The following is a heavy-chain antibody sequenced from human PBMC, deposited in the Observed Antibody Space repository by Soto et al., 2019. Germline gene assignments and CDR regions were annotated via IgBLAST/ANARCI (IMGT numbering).Heavy chain of an antibody. D-gene: IGHD3-10*01. V-gene: IGHV3-30*18. J-gene: IGHJ4*02. Sequence: QVQLVESGGGVVQPGRSLRLSCAASGFTFSSYGMHWVRQAPGKGLEWVAVISYDGSNKYYADSVKGRFTISRDNSKNTLYLQMNSLRAEDTAVYYCAKEGGSWGSGSYQDYWGQGTLVTVS. CDR1: GFTFSSYG. CDR3: AKEGGSWGSGSYQDY. CDR2: ISYDGSNK.